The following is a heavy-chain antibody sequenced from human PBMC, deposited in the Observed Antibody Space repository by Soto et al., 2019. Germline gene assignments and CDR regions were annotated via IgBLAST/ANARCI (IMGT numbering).Heavy chain of an antibody. D-gene: IGHD2-15*01. Sequence: SETLSLTCTVSGGSISSGGDYWSWMRQHTGKGLERSGYSDYSGSTYYNPSLKSRVTISVDTSKNQFSLKLSSVTAADTAVYYCARDFDCSGGSCQSTWRKGTLVTVSS. CDR1: GGSISSGGDY. J-gene: IGHJ5*02. CDR3: ARDFDCSGGSCQST. CDR2: SDYSGST. V-gene: IGHV4-31*03.